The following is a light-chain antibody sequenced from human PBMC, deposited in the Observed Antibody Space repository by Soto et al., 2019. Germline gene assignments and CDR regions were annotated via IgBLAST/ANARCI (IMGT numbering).Light chain of an antibody. CDR2: AAS. CDR1: QSISSY. Sequence: DIQMTQPPSSLSASVGDRVTITCRASQSISSYLNWYQQKPGKAPKLLIYAASSLQSGVPSRFSGSGSATDFTLTISSLQPEDFATYYCQQSYRTPRTFGQGTKVDIK. CDR3: QQSYRTPRT. J-gene: IGKJ1*01. V-gene: IGKV1-39*01.